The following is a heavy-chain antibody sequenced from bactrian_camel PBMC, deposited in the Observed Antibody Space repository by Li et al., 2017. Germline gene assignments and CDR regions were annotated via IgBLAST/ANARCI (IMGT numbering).Heavy chain of an antibody. Sequence: HVQLVESGGGSVQEGGSLRLPCVADGVTYINYCWGWYRQAPGKEREGLATIDGVDRIMYADSVSGRFTISRDEEKNTLYLHMDRLMREDSGMYYCGWYFKTTRLCPPGVRAATSGQGTQVTVS. J-gene: IGHJ4*01. D-gene: IGHD3*01. CDR2: IDGVDRI. CDR1: GVTYINYC. V-gene: IGHV3S55*01.